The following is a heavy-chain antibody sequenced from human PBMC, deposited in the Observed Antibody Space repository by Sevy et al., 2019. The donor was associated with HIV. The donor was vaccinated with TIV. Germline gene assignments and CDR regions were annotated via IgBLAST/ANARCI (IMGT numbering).Heavy chain of an antibody. CDR1: GFTFSIIY. CDR3: TTGGFPNLGMEAFDN. J-gene: IGHJ3*02. V-gene: IGHV3-15*01. Sequence: GGSLRLSCAASGFTFSIIYMNWVRQSPGKGLEWVGRMKSKTDGGTTDYAAPVKDRFTMSRDDSKNTLYLQMNSLKGDDTAVDYLTTGGFPNLGMEAFDNLGQGTMVTVSS. D-gene: IGHD3-16*01. CDR2: MKSKTDGGTT.